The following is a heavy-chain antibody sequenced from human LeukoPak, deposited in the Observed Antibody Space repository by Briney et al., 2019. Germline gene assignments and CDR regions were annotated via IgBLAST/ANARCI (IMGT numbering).Heavy chain of an antibody. CDR3: ARSTYYYDSSGYYPYYFDY. CDR2: IKQDGSEK. Sequence: GGSLRLSCAASGFTFSSYWISWVRQAPGKGLEWVANIKQDGSEKYYVDSVKGRFTISRDNAKNSLYPQMNSLRAEDTAVYYCARSTYYYDSSGYYPYYFDYWGQGTLVTVSS. J-gene: IGHJ4*02. V-gene: IGHV3-7*04. CDR1: GFTFSSYW. D-gene: IGHD3-22*01.